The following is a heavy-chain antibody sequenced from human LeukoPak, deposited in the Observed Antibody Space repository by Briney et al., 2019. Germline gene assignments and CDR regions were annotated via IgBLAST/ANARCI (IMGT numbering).Heavy chain of an antibody. D-gene: IGHD6-13*01. V-gene: IGHV3-9*01. CDR1: GFTFDDYA. J-gene: IGHJ4*02. Sequence: GRSLRLSCAASGFTFDDYAMHWVRQAPGKGLEWVSGISWNSGSIGYADSVKGRFTISRDNAKNSLYLQMNSLRAEDTAVYYCARVRSSWFFDYWGQGTLVTVSS. CDR3: ARVRSSWFFDY. CDR2: ISWNSGSI.